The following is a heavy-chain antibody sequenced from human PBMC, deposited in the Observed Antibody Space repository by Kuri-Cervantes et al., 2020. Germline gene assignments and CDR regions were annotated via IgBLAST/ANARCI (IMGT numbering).Heavy chain of an antibody. J-gene: IGHJ6*02. CDR3: ARDGICSSCYYYYYYGMDV. D-gene: IGHD6-13*01. V-gene: IGHV3-7*03. CDR2: IKQDGSEK. CDR1: GFTFSNAW. Sequence: GGSLRLSCAASGFTFSNAWMSWVRQAPGKGLEWVANIKQDGSEKYYVDSVKGRFTISRDNAKNSLYLQMNSLGAEDTAVYYCARDGICSSCYYYYYYGMDVWGQGTTVTVSS.